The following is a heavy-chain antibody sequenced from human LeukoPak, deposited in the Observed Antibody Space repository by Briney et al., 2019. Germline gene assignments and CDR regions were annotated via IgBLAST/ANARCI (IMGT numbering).Heavy chain of an antibody. CDR2: INPSGGST. Sequence: ASVKVACKASGYTFTSYYMHWVRQAPGQGLEWMGIINPSGGSTSCAQKFQGRVTMTRDTSTSTVYMELSSLRSEDTAVYYCAYDSSGYYFYYYGMDVWGQGTTVTVSS. J-gene: IGHJ6*02. CDR3: AYDSSGYYFYYYGMDV. D-gene: IGHD3-22*01. CDR1: GYTFTSYY. V-gene: IGHV1-46*01.